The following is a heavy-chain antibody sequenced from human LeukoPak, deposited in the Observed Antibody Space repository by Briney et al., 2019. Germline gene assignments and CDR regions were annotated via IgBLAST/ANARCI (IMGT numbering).Heavy chain of an antibody. V-gene: IGHV4-59*01. CDR2: IYYSGST. Sequence: SETLSLTCTVSGGSISSYYWSWIRQPPGKGLEWIGYIYYSGSTNYNPSLKSRVTISVDTSKNQFSLKLSSVTAADTAVYYCARAPAGRGYHYYYGMDVWGQGTTVTVSS. CDR3: ARAPAGRGYHYYYGMDV. CDR1: GGSISSYY. J-gene: IGHJ6*02. D-gene: IGHD2-2*01.